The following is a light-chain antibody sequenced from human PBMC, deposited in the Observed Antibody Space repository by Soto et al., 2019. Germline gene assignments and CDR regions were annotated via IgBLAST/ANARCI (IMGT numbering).Light chain of an antibody. CDR3: QEYNSHSSYT. CDR2: TAS. CDR1: QSISSW. Sequence: DIQMTQSPSTLSASVGDRVTITCRASQSISSWLAWYQQKPGKAPKLLIYTASSLESGVPSRFSGSGSGTEFTLTIRSLQPDDFATYYCQEYNSHSSYTFGQGTKLEIK. V-gene: IGKV1-5*03. J-gene: IGKJ2*01.